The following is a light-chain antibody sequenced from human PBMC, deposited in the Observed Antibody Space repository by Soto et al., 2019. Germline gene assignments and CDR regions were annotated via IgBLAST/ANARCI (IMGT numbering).Light chain of an antibody. Sequence: QSVLTQPASVSGSPGQSITISCTGTSSDVGSYNLVSWYQQYPGKAPKLIIYEGSKRPSGVSNRFSGSKSGNTASLTISGLQAEDEANYYCCSYAGSGDVVFGGGTKVTVL. CDR1: SSDVGSYNL. CDR3: CSYAGSGDVV. CDR2: EGS. J-gene: IGLJ2*01. V-gene: IGLV2-23*01.